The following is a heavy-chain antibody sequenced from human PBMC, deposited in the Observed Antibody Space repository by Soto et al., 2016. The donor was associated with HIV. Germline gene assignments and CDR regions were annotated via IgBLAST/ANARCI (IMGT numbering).Heavy chain of an antibody. V-gene: IGHV4-34*01. CDR1: GGSFSGFQ. J-gene: IGHJ4*01. D-gene: IGHD2-8*01. CDR3: ARHGDTNNWDRSFDY. Sequence: QVQLQQWGAGLLKPSETLSLTCAAYGGSFSGFQWTWIRQAPGKGLEWIGEVNHSGHTKYNPSLKGRLTISTDTSKNQFSLKVTSVTAADTAVYYCARHGDTNNWDRSFDYWGHGNLVTVSS. CDR2: VNHSGHT.